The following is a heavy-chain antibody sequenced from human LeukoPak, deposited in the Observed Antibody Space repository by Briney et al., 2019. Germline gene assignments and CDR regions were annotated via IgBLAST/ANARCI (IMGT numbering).Heavy chain of an antibody. D-gene: IGHD2-2*02. CDR2: IHSSGST. Sequence: SETLSLTCDVSGGSVSDNHWSWIRLAAGKGLEWIGRIHSSGSTSYNPSLKSRVTLSIDMSKNEFALKLSSMTAADTAVYYCAREARRYCTSTTCYMDFLFDYWGQGTLVTVSS. V-gene: IGHV4-4*07. J-gene: IGHJ4*02. CDR3: AREARRYCTSTTCYMDFLFDY. CDR1: GGSVSDNH.